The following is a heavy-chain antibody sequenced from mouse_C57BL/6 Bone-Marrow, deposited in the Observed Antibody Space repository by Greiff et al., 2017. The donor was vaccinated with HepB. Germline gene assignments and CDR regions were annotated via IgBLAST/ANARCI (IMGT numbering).Heavy chain of an antibody. CDR1: GYTFTDYY. V-gene: IGHV1-19*01. J-gene: IGHJ4*01. D-gene: IGHD2-2*01. CDR3: ALWLRRDYYAMDY. CDR2: INPYNGGT. Sequence: VQLKQSGPVLVKPGASVKMSCKASGYTFTDYYMNWVKQSHGKSLEWIGVINPYNGGTSYNQKFKGKATLTVDKSSSTAYMELNSLTSEDSAVYYCALWLRRDYYAMDYWGQGTSVTVSS.